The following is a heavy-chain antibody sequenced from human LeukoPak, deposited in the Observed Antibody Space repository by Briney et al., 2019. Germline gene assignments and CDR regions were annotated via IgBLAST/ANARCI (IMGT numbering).Heavy chain of an antibody. CDR1: GFTFSNYA. CDR2: ISGSGGRT. D-gene: IGHD2-2*01. Sequence: GGSLRLSCAASGFTFSNYAMTWVRQAPGKGLEWVSDISGSGGRTYYADSVKGRFTISRDNSKNTLYLQMNSLRAEDTAVYYCAKGFSIVVVPAAMSYWGQGTLVTVSS. J-gene: IGHJ4*02. CDR3: AKGFSIVVVPAAMSY. V-gene: IGHV3-23*01.